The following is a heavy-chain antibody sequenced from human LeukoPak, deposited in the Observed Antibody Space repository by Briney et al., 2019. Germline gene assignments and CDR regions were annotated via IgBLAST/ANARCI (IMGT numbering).Heavy chain of an antibody. D-gene: IGHD5-24*01. CDR3: ARHGGGYSFDY. V-gene: IGHV4-59*08. Sequence: SSETLSLTCSVSGGSTSNYYWSWIRQPPGKGLEWNGYMYNSGSTNYHPSLKSRVTISEDTSKNQFSLKVTSVTAADTAVYYCARHGGGYSFDYWGQGSLVTVSS. CDR1: GGSTSNYY. CDR2: MYNSGST. J-gene: IGHJ4*02.